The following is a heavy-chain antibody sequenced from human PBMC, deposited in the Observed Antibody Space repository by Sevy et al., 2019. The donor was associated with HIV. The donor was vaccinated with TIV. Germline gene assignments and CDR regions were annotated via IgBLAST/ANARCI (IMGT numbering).Heavy chain of an antibody. CDR1: GFSFNNHW. Sequence: GGCLRLSCAASGFSFNNHWMSWVRQAPEKGLERVANIKHDGSEKYYADSLEGRFAVSRDNAKNSLFLQINSLRVEDTAVYFCARLPTGLQSFNYLLSTYFDSWGQGTLVTVSS. CDR3: ARLPTGLQSFNYLLSTYFDS. D-gene: IGHD3-9*01. V-gene: IGHV3-7*01. CDR2: IKHDGSEK. J-gene: IGHJ4*02.